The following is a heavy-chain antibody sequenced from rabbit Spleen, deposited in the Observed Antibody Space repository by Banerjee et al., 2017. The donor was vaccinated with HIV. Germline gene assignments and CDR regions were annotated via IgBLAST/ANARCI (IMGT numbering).Heavy chain of an antibody. V-gene: IGHV1S40*01. CDR2: IYGGSSGST. D-gene: IGHD3-1*01. J-gene: IGHJ4*01. CDR1: GFDLNFYYY. Sequence: QSLEESGGDLVKPGASLTLTCTASGFDLNFYYYMCWVRQAPGKGLEWIACIYGGSSGSTYYASWAKGRFTISKTSSTVTLQMTSLTAADTATYFCARDLATVVGWNFNLWGPGTLVTVS. CDR3: ARDLATVVGWNFNL.